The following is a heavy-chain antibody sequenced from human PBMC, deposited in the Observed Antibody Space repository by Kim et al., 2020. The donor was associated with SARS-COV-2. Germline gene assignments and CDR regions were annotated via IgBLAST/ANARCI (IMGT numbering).Heavy chain of an antibody. J-gene: IGHJ6*02. CDR2: IKQDGSEK. V-gene: IGHV3-7*01. CDR1: GFTFSSYW. CDR3: ARDCSTSCYGWGEGIFYYYGMDV. Sequence: GGSLRLSCAASGFTFSSYWMSWVRQAPGKGLEWVANIKQDGSEKYYVDSVKGRFTISRDNAKNSLYLQMNSLRAEDTAVYYCARDCSTSCYGWGEGIFYYYGMDVWGQGTTVTVSS. D-gene: IGHD2-2*01.